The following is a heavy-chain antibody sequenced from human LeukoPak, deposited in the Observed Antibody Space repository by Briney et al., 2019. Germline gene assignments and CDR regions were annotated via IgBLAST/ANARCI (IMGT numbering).Heavy chain of an antibody. CDR1: GGSFSGYY. D-gene: IGHD6-19*01. J-gene: IGHJ4*02. V-gene: IGHV4-34*01. CDR3: ATIRYSSGWRHFDF. CDR2: INHSGST. Sequence: SETLSLTCAVYGGSFSGYYWSWIRQPPGKGLEWIGEINHSGSTYYNPSLKSRVSISIDPSKNQFSLKLSSVTAADTAVYYCATIRYSSGWRHFDFWGQGTLVTVSS.